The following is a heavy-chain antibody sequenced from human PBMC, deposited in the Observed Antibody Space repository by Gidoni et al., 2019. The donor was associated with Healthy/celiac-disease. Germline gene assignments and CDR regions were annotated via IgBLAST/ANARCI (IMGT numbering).Heavy chain of an antibody. J-gene: IGHJ4*02. D-gene: IGHD2-2*01. CDR1: GFTFSSYS. CDR3: ASLPREGVIVVPAAPGAVFDY. Sequence: EVQLVESGGGLVQPGGSLRLSCAASGFTFSSYSMNWVRQAPGKGLEWVSYISSSSSTIYYADSVKGRFTIYRDNAKNSLYLQMNSLRDEDTAVYYCASLPREGVIVVPAAPGAVFDYWGQGTLVTVSS. CDR2: ISSSSSTI. V-gene: IGHV3-48*02.